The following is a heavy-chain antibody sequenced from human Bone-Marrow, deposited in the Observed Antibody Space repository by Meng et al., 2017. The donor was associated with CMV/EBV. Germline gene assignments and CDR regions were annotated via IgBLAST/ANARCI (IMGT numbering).Heavy chain of an antibody. Sequence: ASVKVSCKASGYTFTAHYFHWVRQAPGQGLEWMGWIHPHRGDTNYAQQFQGRVTLTRDTSINTGYMELTRLTSDDTAVYYCARDGYYYDSSGYYPEAAYFDYWGQGTLVTVSS. CDR3: ARDGYYYDSSGYYPEAAYFDY. D-gene: IGHD3-22*01. V-gene: IGHV1-2*02. CDR2: IHPHRGDT. J-gene: IGHJ4*02. CDR1: GYTFTAHY.